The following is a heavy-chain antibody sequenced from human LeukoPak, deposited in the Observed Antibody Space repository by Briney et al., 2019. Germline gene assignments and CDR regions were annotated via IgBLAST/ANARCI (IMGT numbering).Heavy chain of an antibody. Sequence: GGSLRLSCAASGLTLSTYWMHWVRQAPGKGLVWVSRMSSDGSSTTYADSVKGRFTISRDNAKNTLYLQMNSLRAEDTGVYYCARETTVIREWYFDLWGRGTLVTVSS. CDR3: ARETTVIREWYFDL. CDR2: MSSDGSST. J-gene: IGHJ2*01. D-gene: IGHD4-17*01. V-gene: IGHV3-74*01. CDR1: GLTLSTYW.